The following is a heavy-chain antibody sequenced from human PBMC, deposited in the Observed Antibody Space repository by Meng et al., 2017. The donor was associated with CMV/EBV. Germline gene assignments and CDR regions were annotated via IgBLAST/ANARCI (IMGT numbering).Heavy chain of an antibody. D-gene: IGHD3-16*01. CDR2: ISSSSSYI. CDR3: ARVQFTLRYFDY. CDR1: GFTFSSYS. V-gene: IGHV3-21*01. J-gene: IGHJ4*02. Sequence: LSLTCAASGFTFSSYSMNWVRQAPGKGLEWVSSISSSSSYIYYADSVKGRFTISRDNAKNSLYLQMNSLRAEDTAVYYCARVQFTLRYFDYWGQGTLVTVSS.